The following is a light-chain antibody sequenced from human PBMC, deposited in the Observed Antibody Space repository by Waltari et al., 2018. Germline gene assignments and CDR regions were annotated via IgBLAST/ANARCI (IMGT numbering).Light chain of an antibody. CDR1: SRDVGFSNY. Sequence: QSALPQPASVAGSPGQSLTISCPGTSRDVGFSNYFSWYQQHPGKAPKLMIYDVSERPSGVSNRFSGSKSGNTASLTISGLQAEDEADYYCNSYAGSSSWVFGGGTKLTVL. J-gene: IGLJ3*02. CDR2: DVS. CDR3: NSYAGSSSWV. V-gene: IGLV2-14*01.